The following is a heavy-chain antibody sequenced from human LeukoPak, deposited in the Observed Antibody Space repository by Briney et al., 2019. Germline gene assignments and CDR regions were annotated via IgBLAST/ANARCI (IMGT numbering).Heavy chain of an antibody. D-gene: IGHD2-2*01. CDR2: IFHSGSA. J-gene: IGHJ5*02. CDR3: ARDPRWLTPDCTSTSCYENYFDP. Sequence: SETLSLTCSVSGYSFSSGYQWAWIRESPGKGLEWIGSIFHSGSAHYNPSLKSRVTISVDTSRNQFSLKLNSVSATDTAVYYCARDPRWLTPDCTSTSCYENYFDPWGQGTLVTVSS. V-gene: IGHV4-38-2*02. CDR1: GYSFSSGYQ.